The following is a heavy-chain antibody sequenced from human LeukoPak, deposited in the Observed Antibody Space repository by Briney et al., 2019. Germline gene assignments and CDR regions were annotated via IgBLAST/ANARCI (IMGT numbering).Heavy chain of an antibody. Sequence: ASVTVSCKASGYIFTTLDINWVRQATGQGLEWLGWMNPNSGHTGFAQKFQGRLTLTRNTSISTAYMELTSLRSGDTAVYYCARVAGSPDFWGQGTLVTVSS. J-gene: IGHJ4*02. CDR3: ARVAGSPDF. V-gene: IGHV1-8*03. D-gene: IGHD2-15*01. CDR1: GYIFTTLD. CDR2: MNPNSGHT.